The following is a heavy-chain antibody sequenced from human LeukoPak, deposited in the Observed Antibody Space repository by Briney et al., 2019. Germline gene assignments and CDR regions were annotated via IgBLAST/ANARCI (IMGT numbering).Heavy chain of an antibody. CDR1: GFTFSSYA. Sequence: GGSLRLSCAASGFTFSSYAMSWVRQAPGKGLEWVSAISGSGATTYYADSVKGRFTISRDNSKNTLYLQMNSLRAEDTAVYYCAKGGYGDNPVDYWGQGTLVTVSS. CDR3: AKGGYGDNPVDY. V-gene: IGHV3-23*01. CDR2: ISGSGATT. J-gene: IGHJ4*02. D-gene: IGHD4-23*01.